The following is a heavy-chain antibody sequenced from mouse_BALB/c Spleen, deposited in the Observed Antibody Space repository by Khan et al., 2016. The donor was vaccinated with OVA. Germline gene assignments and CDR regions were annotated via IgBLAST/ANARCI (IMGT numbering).Heavy chain of an antibody. Sequence: QVQLQQSGPGLVAPSQTLSITCTVSGFSLSNYGVHWVRQPPGKGLEWLGVIWAGGSTNHNSALMSRLSISQDASKSQVFLQMNTLQTDDTAMSYCATAFYNGAWFAYWGQGTLVTVSA. CDR3: ATAFYNGAWFAY. V-gene: IGHV2-9*02. J-gene: IGHJ3*01. D-gene: IGHD1-3*01. CDR1: GFSLSNYG. CDR2: IWAGGST.